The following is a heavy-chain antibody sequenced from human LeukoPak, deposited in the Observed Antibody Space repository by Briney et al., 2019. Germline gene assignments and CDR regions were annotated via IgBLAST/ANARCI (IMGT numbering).Heavy chain of an antibody. V-gene: IGHV3-48*03. J-gene: IGHJ4*02. Sequence: GSLRLSCAASGSTFNTDAMTWFRQAPGNRLEGISYISSGSTTTYYADSVRGRFTVSRDNTKKSLYLQMDSLRAEDTAIYYCVRDLYYDSVSWGQGTLVTVSS. D-gene: IGHD3-22*01. CDR1: GSTFNTDA. CDR3: VRDLYYDSVS. CDR2: ISSGSTTT.